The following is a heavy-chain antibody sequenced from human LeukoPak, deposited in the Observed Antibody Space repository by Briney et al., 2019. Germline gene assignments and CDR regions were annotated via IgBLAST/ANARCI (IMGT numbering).Heavy chain of an antibody. Sequence: SETLSLTCAVDGGTFTDFYWAWIRQPPGKGLEWIGEINHSGSTNHSPSLKSRVTISLDTSKNQFFLGLTSVTAADTAVYYCAREDWYFDLWGRGTLVTVSS. V-gene: IGHV4-34*01. CDR3: AREDWYFDL. CDR1: GGTFTDFY. J-gene: IGHJ2*01. CDR2: INHSGST.